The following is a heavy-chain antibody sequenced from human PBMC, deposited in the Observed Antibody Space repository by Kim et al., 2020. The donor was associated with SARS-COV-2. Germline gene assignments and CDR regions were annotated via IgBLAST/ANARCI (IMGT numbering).Heavy chain of an antibody. D-gene: IGHD2-2*01. V-gene: IGHV1-24*01. CDR2: FDPEDGET. J-gene: IGHJ5*02. CDR1: GYTLTELS. Sequence: ASVKVSCKVSGYTLTELSMHWVRQAPGKGLEWMGGFDPEDGETIYAQKFQGRVTMTEDTSTDTAYMELSSLRSEDTAVYYCATGTWNYQLLPPIGGGWFDPWGQGTLVTVSS. CDR3: ATGTWNYQLLPPIGGGWFDP.